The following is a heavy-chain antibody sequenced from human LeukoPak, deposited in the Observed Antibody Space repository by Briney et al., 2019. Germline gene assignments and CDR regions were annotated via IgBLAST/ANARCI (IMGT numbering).Heavy chain of an antibody. CDR1: GFTFSSYW. V-gene: IGHV3-74*01. CDR3: ARGNYGGQSLDY. D-gene: IGHD4-23*01. CDR2: INSDRSST. J-gene: IGHJ4*02. Sequence: GGSLRLSCAASGFTFSSYWMHWVRQAPGKGLVWVSRINSDRSSTSYADSVKGRFTISRDNAKNTLYLQMNSLRAEDTAVYYRARGNYGGQSLDYWGQGTLVTVSS.